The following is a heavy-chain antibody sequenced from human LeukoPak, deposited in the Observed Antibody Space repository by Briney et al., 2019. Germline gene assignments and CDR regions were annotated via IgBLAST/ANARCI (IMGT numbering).Heavy chain of an antibody. Sequence: GGSLRLSCAVSGFIFSSYAMSWVRQAPGKGLEWVAVISYDGSNKYYADSVEGRFTISRDNSKNTLYLQMNSLRAEDTAVYYCARDLEDCSGGSCYSWFDPWGQGTLVTVSS. CDR3: ARDLEDCSGGSCYSWFDP. J-gene: IGHJ5*02. D-gene: IGHD2-15*01. CDR1: GFIFSSYA. V-gene: IGHV3-30-3*01. CDR2: ISYDGSNK.